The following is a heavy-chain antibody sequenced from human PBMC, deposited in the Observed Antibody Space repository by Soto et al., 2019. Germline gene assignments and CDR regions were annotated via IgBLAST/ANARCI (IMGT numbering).Heavy chain of an antibody. J-gene: IGHJ4*02. D-gene: IGHD6-19*01. V-gene: IGHV3-23*01. Sequence: GGSLRLSCAASGFSFSSYAMSWVRQAPGKGLEWVSAISGSGGSTYYADSVKGRFTISRDNSKNTLYLQMNSLRAEDTAVYYCAKDRPQWLVLPYHCDYWGQGTLVTVSS. CDR1: GFSFSSYA. CDR2: ISGSGGST. CDR3: AKDRPQWLVLPYHCDY.